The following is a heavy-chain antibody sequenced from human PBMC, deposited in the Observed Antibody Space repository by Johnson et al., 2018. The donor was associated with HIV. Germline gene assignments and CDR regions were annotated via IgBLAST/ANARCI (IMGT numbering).Heavy chain of an antibody. CDR2: LSYDGSNK. CDR1: GFTFSSYG. CDR3: ARDWDAYGAFDI. J-gene: IGHJ3*02. Sequence: QVQLVESGGGVVQPGRSLRLSCAASGFTFSSYGMHWVRQAPGKGLEWVAVLSYDGSNKYYADSLKGRFTISRDNSKNTLYLQMNSLRGGDTAVYYCARDWDAYGAFDIWGQGTMVTVSS. V-gene: IGHV3-30*03. D-gene: IGHD1-26*01.